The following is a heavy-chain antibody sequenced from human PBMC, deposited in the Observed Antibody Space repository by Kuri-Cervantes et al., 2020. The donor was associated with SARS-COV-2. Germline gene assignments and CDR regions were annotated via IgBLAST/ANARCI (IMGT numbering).Heavy chain of an antibody. V-gene: IGHV3-15*01. CDR1: GFTFCSYG. CDR2: IKSRTDGGTT. Sequence: GGSLRLSCAASGFTFCSYGMHWVRQAPGKGLEWVGRIKSRTDGGTTDYAAPVKGRFTISRDDSKNTLYLQMNSLKTEDTAVYYCTRSWHTYYFDYWAREPWSPSPQ. D-gene: IGHD6-13*01. CDR3: TRSWHTYYFDY. J-gene: IGHJ4*02.